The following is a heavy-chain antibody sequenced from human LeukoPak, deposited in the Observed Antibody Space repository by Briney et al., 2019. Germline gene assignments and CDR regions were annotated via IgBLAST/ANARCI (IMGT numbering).Heavy chain of an antibody. J-gene: IGHJ4*02. CDR1: GYTFTSYY. V-gene: IGHV1-46*01. CDR2: INPSGGST. CDR3: ARGGPYYDILTGYPFDY. D-gene: IGHD3-9*01. Sequence: GASVKVSCKASGYTFTSYYMHWVRQAPGQGLEWMGIINPSGGSTSYAQKFQGRVTITTDESTSTAYMELSSLRSEDTAVYYCARGGPYYDILTGYPFDYWGQGTLVTVSS.